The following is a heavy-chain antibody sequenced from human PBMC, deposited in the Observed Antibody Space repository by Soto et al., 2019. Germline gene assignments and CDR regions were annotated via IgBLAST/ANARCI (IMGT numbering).Heavy chain of an antibody. CDR3: ARAPLLWFGESRTYYYYGMDV. Sequence: QVQLVQSGAEVKKPGSSVKVSCKASGGTFSSYAISWVRQAPGQGLEWMGGIIPIFGTANYAQKFQGRVTITADASTSTAYMELSRLRSEDTDVYYCARAPLLWFGESRTYYYYGMDVWGQGTTVTVSS. D-gene: IGHD3-10*01. CDR2: IIPIFGTA. J-gene: IGHJ6*02. V-gene: IGHV1-69*01. CDR1: GGTFSSYA.